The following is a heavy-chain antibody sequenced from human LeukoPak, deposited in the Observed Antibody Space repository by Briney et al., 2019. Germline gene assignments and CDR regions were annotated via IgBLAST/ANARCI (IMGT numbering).Heavy chain of an antibody. Sequence: ASVKVSCKASGYTFTSYGISWVRQAPGQGLEWMGWISAYNGNTNYAQKLQGRVTMTTDTSTSTAYMELRSPRSDDTAVYYCARDRRASGDRTFDYWGQGTLVTVSS. CDR3: ARDRRASGDRTFDY. CDR2: ISAYNGNT. V-gene: IGHV1-18*01. D-gene: IGHD4-17*01. J-gene: IGHJ4*02. CDR1: GYTFTSYG.